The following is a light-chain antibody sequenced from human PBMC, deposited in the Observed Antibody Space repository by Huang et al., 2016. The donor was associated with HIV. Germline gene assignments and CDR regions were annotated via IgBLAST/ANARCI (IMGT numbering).Light chain of an antibody. CDR3: QQYDDWPPWT. Sequence: EIVMTQSPATLSVSPGERATLSCRASQNITQLAWYQHKPGQAPRLLIDDASSRATGVPARFSGGGSGTDVTLTVSSLQSEDLALYYCQQYDDWPPWTFGQGTQVDIK. CDR1: QNITQ. J-gene: IGKJ1*01. V-gene: IGKV3-15*01. CDR2: DAS.